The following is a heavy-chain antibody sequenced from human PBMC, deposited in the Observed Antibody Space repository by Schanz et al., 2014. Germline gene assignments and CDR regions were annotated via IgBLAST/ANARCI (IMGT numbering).Heavy chain of an antibody. CDR1: GFTFTTNA. J-gene: IGHJ4*02. CDR3: ARGGATRFDY. V-gene: IGHV3-23*04. Sequence: EVQLVESGGGLVQPGGSLRLSCAASGFTFTTNAMSWVRQPPGKGLEWVSAISGNGGSTYFADSVKGRFTISRDNSDNTLFLQMNSLRAEDTAVYYCARGGATRFDYWGQGTLVTVSS. CDR2: ISGNGGST. D-gene: IGHD1-26*01.